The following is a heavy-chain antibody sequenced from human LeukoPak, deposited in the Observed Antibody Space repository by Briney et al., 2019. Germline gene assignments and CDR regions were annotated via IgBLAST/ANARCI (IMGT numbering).Heavy chain of an antibody. J-gene: IGHJ4*02. CDR3: AKDEGYVLRFLESPVDYFDY. V-gene: IGHV3-23*01. CDR2: ISGSGGST. CDR1: GFTFSSYA. Sequence: PGGSLRLSCAASGFTFSSYAMSWVRQAPGKGLEWVSAISGSGGSTYYADSVKGRFTISRDNSKNTLYLQMNSLRAEDTAVYYCAKDEGYVLRFLESPVDYFDYWGQGTLVTVSS. D-gene: IGHD3-3*01.